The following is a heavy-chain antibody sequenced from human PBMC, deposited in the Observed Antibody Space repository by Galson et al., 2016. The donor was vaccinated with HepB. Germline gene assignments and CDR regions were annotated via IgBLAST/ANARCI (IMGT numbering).Heavy chain of an antibody. Sequence: QSGAEVKKPGESLKISCKGSGYSFSNYWIVWVRQMPGKGLEWMGIIFPDDSDSKYSPSLEGHVTISADKSINTVYLQWTSLRASDTAMYYCARLGFVLSTGSPPGWFDPWGQGTLVTVSS. V-gene: IGHV5-51*01. CDR2: IFPDDSDS. D-gene: IGHD3-9*01. CDR3: ARLGFVLSTGSPPGWFDP. CDR1: GYSFSNYW. J-gene: IGHJ5*02.